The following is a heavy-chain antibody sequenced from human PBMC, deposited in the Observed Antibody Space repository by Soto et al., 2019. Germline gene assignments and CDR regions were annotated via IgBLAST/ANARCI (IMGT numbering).Heavy chain of an antibody. CDR3: AKDYRGYSSGWGFDY. CDR1: GFTFSSYG. V-gene: IGHV3-30*18. J-gene: IGHJ4*02. CDR2: ISYDGSNK. Sequence: QVQLVESGGGVVQPGRSLRLSCAASGFTFSSYGMHWVRQAPGKGLEWVAAISYDGSNKYYADSVKGRFTISRDNSKNTLYLQMNSLRAEDTAVYYCAKDYRGYSSGWGFDYWGQGTLVTVSS. D-gene: IGHD6-19*01.